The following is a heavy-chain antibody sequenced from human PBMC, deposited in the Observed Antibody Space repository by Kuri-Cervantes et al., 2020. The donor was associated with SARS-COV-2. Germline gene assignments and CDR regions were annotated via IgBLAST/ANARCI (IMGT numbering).Heavy chain of an antibody. CDR1: GFTFSSYA. CDR2: ISYGGSNK. Sequence: GGSLRPSCAASGFTFSSYAMHWVRQAPGKGLEWVAVISYGGSNKYYADSVKGRFTISRDNSKNTLYLQMNSLRAEDTAVYYCARGYSDYGDRYFDLWGRGTLVTVSS. V-gene: IGHV3-30*03. CDR3: ARGYSDYGDRYFDL. J-gene: IGHJ2*01. D-gene: IGHD4-17*01.